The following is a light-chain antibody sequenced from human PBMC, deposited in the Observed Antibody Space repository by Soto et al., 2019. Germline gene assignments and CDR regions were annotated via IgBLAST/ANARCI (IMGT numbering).Light chain of an antibody. J-gene: IGLJ1*01. V-gene: IGLV2-14*01. CDR3: SSYTSSSTQV. CDR1: SSDVGGYNF. Sequence: QSALTQPASVSGSPGQSITISCTGTSSDVGGYNFVSWYQQYPGKAPKLMIYDVSDRPSGVSNRFSGSKSANTASLTLSGLQAEDEADYYCSSYTSSSTQVFGTGTKLTVL. CDR2: DVS.